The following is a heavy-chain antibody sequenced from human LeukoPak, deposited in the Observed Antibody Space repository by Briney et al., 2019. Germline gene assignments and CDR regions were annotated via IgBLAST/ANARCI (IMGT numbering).Heavy chain of an antibody. D-gene: IGHD4-23*01. CDR1: GGSISSHY. Sequence: SETLSLTCTVSGGSISSHYWSWIRQPPGKGLEWIGYIYYSGSTNYNPSLKSRVTISVDTSKNQFSLKLSSVTAADTAVYYCARAKATTVVKADAFDIWGQGTMVTVSS. V-gene: IGHV4-59*11. CDR3: ARAKATTVVKADAFDI. J-gene: IGHJ3*02. CDR2: IYYSGST.